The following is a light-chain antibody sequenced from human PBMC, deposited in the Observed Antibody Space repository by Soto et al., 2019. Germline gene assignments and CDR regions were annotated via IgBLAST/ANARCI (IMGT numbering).Light chain of an antibody. CDR1: SSDVGGYNF. V-gene: IGLV2-8*01. J-gene: IGLJ2*01. CDR3: SSYAGGNIVL. Sequence: QSALTQPPSASGSPGQSVTISCAGTSSDVGGYNFVSWYQQYPGKAPKLMIYEVTKRPSGVPDRFSGSKSGNTAFLTVSGLQAEDEADYYCSSYAGGNIVLFGGGTKLTVL. CDR2: EVT.